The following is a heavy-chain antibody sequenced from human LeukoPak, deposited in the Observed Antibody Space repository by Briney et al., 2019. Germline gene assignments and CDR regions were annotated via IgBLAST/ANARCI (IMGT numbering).Heavy chain of an antibody. D-gene: IGHD5-18*01. J-gene: IGHJ5*02. V-gene: IGHV3-48*03. CDR3: ARVKGGYGAFDP. CDR1: GFTFSSYE. Sequence: GGSLRLSCAASGFTFSSYEMNWVRPAPGKGLEWVSYISSSGSTIYYADSVKGRFTISRDNAKNSLYLQMNSLRAEDTAVHYCARVKGGYGAFDPWGQGTLVTVSS. CDR2: ISSSGSTI.